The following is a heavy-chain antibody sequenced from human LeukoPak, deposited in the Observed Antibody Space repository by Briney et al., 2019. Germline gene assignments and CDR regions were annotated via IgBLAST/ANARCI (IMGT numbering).Heavy chain of an antibody. V-gene: IGHV3-30-3*01. D-gene: IGHD4-17*01. J-gene: IGHJ4*02. CDR3: ARSAYGDNFDY. CDR2: ISYDGSNK. Sequence: GGSLRLSCAASGFTFSSYAMHWVRQAPGKGLEWVAVISYDGSNKCYADSVKGRFTIPRDNSKNTLYLQMNSLRAEDTAVYYCARSAYGDNFDYWGQGTLVTVSS. CDR1: GFTFSSYA.